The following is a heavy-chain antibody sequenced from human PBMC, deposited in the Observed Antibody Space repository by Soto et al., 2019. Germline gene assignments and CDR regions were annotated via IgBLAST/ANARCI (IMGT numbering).Heavy chain of an antibody. J-gene: IGHJ3*01. V-gene: IGHV4-59*02. CDR2: SYHSGEA. D-gene: IGHD3-10*01. CDR3: ATGSRSVTSDAFDV. Sequence: QVQLQQSGPGLVKPSETLSLICSVSGGSVTSYYWTWFRQPPGKGLEWIGYSYHSGEANYNPSLNSRVSASVDTFTNHFAVKLSSVTAADTAVYYCATGSRSVTSDAFDVWGQGTRVTVSS. CDR1: GGSVTSYY.